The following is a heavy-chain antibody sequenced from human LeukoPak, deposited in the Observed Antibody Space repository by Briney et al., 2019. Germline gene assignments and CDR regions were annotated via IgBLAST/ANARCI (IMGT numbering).Heavy chain of an antibody. V-gene: IGHV3-15*01. D-gene: IGHD2-2*02. J-gene: IGHJ4*02. CDR1: GFTFSNGW. CDR2: IKSKSERGTT. CDR3: TSNLYCSTSSCYTLDN. Sequence: GGSLRLSCAASGFTFSNGWMSWVRQAPGKGLEWVGRIKSKSERGTTDYAAPVKGRFTISRDGSTNTVYLHMNSLKTEDTAVHSCTSNLYCSTSSCYTLDNWGQGTLVAVSP.